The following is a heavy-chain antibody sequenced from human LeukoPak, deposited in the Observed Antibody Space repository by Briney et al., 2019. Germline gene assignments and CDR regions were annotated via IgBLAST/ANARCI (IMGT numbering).Heavy chain of an antibody. CDR1: GYTFTSYA. V-gene: IGHV7-4-1*02. D-gene: IGHD1-26*01. Sequence: ASVKVSCKASGYTFTSYAMNWVRQAPGQGLEWMGWINTNTGNPTYAQGFTRRFVFSLDTSVSTAYLQISSLKAEDTAVYYCAREGRLVGATSFDYWGQGTLVTVSS. CDR2: INTNTGNP. J-gene: IGHJ4*02. CDR3: AREGRLVGATSFDY.